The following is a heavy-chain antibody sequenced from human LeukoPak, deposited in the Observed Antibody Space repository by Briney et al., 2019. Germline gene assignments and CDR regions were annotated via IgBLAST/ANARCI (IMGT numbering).Heavy chain of an antibody. CDR2: LSPSGTT. Sequence: PSETLSLTCTVSGGSITTYYWSWIRQAAGKGLEWIGRLSPSGTTNYSPSLKNRVSVSGDTSKRQFSLSLRSVTAADTAMYYCAATGAGRGWYFGELQTWGQGILVAVS. CDR1: GGSITTYY. V-gene: IGHV4-4*07. J-gene: IGHJ5*02. CDR3: AATGAGRGWYFGELQT. D-gene: IGHD6-19*01.